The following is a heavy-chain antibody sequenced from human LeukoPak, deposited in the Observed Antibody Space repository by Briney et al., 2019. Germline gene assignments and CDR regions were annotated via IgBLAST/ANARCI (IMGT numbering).Heavy chain of an antibody. V-gene: IGHV3-20*04. Sequence: RPGGSLRLSCAASGFTFDDYGMSWVRQAPGKGLEWVSGINWNGGSTGYADSVKGRFTISRDNAKNSLYLQMNSLRAEDTALYYCARDSEAAAMLFRGDYWGQGTLVTVSS. D-gene: IGHD2-2*01. CDR3: ARDSEAAAMLFRGDY. CDR2: INWNGGST. J-gene: IGHJ4*02. CDR1: GFTFDDYG.